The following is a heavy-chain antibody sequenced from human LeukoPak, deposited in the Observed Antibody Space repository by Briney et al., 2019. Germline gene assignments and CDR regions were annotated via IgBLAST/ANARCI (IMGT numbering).Heavy chain of an antibody. D-gene: IGHD2-15*01. Sequence: GGSLRLSCAASGFTFSTYWMSWVRQAPGKGLEWVANIKQDGSEKYYVDSVKGRFTISRDNSKNTLYLQMNSLRAEDTAVYYCAKERGGVVVVAQDFDYWGQGTLVTVSS. CDR2: IKQDGSEK. J-gene: IGHJ4*02. CDR1: GFTFSTYW. CDR3: AKERGGVVVVAQDFDY. V-gene: IGHV3-7*03.